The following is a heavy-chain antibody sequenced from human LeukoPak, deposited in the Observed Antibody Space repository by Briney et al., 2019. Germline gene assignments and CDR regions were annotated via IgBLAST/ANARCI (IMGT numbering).Heavy chain of an antibody. Sequence: GGSLRLSCAASGFTFSSYSMNWVRQAPGKGLEWVSPISSSSSYIYYADSVKGRFTISRDKAKNSLYLQMNSLRAEDTAVYHCARPRPGKLVVPAADYYYMDVWGKGTTVTVSS. CDR1: GFTFSSYS. J-gene: IGHJ6*03. V-gene: IGHV3-21*01. CDR3: ARPRPGKLVVPAADYYYMDV. D-gene: IGHD2-2*01. CDR2: ISSSSSYI.